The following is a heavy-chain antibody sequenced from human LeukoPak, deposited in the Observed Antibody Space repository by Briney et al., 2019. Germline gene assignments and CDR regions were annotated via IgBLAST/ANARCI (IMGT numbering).Heavy chain of an antibody. V-gene: IGHV3-15*01. J-gene: IGHJ5*02. CDR1: GFTFSNAW. CDR3: TTDAHIVVVVAATGIDP. Sequence: PGGSLRLSCAASGFTFSNAWMSWVRQAPGKGLEWVGRIKSKTDGSTTDYAAPVKRRFTISRDDSKNTLYLQMNSLKTEDTAVYYCTTDAHIVVVVAATGIDPWGQGTLVTVSS. CDR2: IKSKTDGSTT. D-gene: IGHD2-15*01.